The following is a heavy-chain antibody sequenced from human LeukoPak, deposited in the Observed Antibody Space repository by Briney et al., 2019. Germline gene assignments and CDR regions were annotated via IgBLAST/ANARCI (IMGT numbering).Heavy chain of an antibody. CDR3: ATDTDPEGGSGSYYNSPYYFDY. Sequence: ASVKVSCKASGGTFSSYAISWVRQAPRQGLEWMGRIIPILGIANYAQKFQGRVTITADKSTSTAYMELSSLRSEDTAVYYCATDTDPEGGSGSYYNSPYYFDYWGQGTLVTVSS. CDR2: IIPILGIA. J-gene: IGHJ4*02. CDR1: GGTFSSYA. D-gene: IGHD3-10*01. V-gene: IGHV1-69*04.